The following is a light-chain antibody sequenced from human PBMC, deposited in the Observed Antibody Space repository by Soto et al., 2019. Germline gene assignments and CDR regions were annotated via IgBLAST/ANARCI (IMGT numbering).Light chain of an antibody. CDR2: GAS. J-gene: IGKJ1*01. CDR3: QQYGSPWT. CDR1: QSVCSSC. V-gene: IGKV3-20*01. Sequence: EIVLTQSPGTLSLSPGERATLSCRTSQSVCSSCLVWYQQKPGQAPRLLIYGASSRATGIPDRFSGSGSGTDFTLTISRLEPEDFAVYYCQQYGSPWTFGQGTKVEIK.